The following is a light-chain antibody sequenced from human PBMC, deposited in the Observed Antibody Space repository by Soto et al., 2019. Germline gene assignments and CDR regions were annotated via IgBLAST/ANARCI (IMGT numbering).Light chain of an antibody. CDR1: QSVLYSSNNKNY. V-gene: IGKV4-1*01. J-gene: IGKJ4*01. CDR3: QQYYSTPLT. CDR2: WAS. Sequence: DIVMTQSPDSLAVSLGERATINCKSSQSVLYSSNNKNYLAWYQQKPGQPTKLLIYWASTRESGVPDRFSGRGSGTDFTLTISSLPAEDVAVYYCQQYYSTPLTFGGGTKVEIK.